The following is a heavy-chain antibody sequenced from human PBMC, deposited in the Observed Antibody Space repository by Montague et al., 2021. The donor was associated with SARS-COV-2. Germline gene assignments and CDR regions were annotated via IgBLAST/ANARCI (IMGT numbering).Heavy chain of an antibody. D-gene: IGHD5-12*01. Sequence: SETLSLTCSVSGGSVSRGSHYWSWIRQPPGKGLEWIGYIFYSGRTSYNPSLKSRVTISIDTSKNQLSLRVTSVTAADTATYYCARGPGSGYDLEVLERGCLDPWGQGIQVTVSS. J-gene: IGHJ5*02. CDR3: ARGPGSGYDLEVLERGCLDP. CDR2: IFYSGRT. CDR1: GGSVSRGSHY. V-gene: IGHV4-61*01.